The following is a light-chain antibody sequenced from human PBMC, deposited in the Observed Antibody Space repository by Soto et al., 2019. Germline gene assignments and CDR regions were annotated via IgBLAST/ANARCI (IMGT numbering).Light chain of an antibody. CDR3: QHYGSSRT. CDR2: DAS. V-gene: IGKV3-20*01. J-gene: IGKJ1*01. Sequence: EIVLTLSPGTLSLSPGERATLSCRASQSVSSSLAWYQQRPGQAPRLLIYDASSRATGIPDRFSGSGSGTDFTLTISRLEPEDFAVYYCQHYGSSRTFGQGTKV. CDR1: QSVSSS.